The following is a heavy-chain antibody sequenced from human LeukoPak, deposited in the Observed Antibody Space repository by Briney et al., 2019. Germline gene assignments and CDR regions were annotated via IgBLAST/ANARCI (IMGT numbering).Heavy chain of an antibody. J-gene: IGHJ4*02. Sequence: SGTLSLTCAVSGGSISTGYWWTWIRQPPGKGLEWIGSIYYSGSTYYNPSLKSRVTISVDTSKNQFSLKLSSVTAADTAVYYCARRYFYDSGGYYYYFDYWGQGTLVTVSS. V-gene: IGHV4-39*01. D-gene: IGHD3-22*01. CDR2: IYYSGST. CDR3: ARRYFYDSGGYYYYFDY. CDR1: GGSISTGYW.